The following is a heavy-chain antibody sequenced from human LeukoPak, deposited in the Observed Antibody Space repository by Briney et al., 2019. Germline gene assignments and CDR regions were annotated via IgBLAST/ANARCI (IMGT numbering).Heavy chain of an antibody. CDR1: GFTFSSYW. CDR2: INTDGSKT. V-gene: IGHV3-74*01. J-gene: IGHJ3*02. Sequence: PGGSLRLSCAASGFTFSSYWMHWVRQAPGKGLAWVSRINTDGSKTTYADSVKGRFTMSRDSAKNTLYLQMNSPRAEDTAVYYCARESYCSGGSCYSGRAFDIWGQGTMVTVSS. CDR3: ARESYCSGGSCYSGRAFDI. D-gene: IGHD2-15*01.